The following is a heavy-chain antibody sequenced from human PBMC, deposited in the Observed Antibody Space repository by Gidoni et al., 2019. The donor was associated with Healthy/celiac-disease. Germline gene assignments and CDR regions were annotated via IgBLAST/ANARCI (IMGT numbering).Heavy chain of an antibody. CDR3: ARDLGYGDYVDY. CDR1: GFTFSSYW. V-gene: IGHV3-7*01. J-gene: IGHJ4*02. D-gene: IGHD4-17*01. CDR2: IKQDGSEK. Sequence: EVQLVESGCGLFQPGGSLSLSCAASGFTFSSYWMSWVRQATGKGLEWVTNIKQDGSEKYYVDSVKGRFTISRDNAKNSMYLQMNSLRAEDTAVYYCARDLGYGDYVDYWGQGTLVTVSA.